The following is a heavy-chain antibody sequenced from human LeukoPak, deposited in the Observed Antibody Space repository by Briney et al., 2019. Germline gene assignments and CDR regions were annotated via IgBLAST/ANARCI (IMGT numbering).Heavy chain of an antibody. V-gene: IGHV3-23*01. CDR1: GFTFSSYA. D-gene: IGHD7-27*01. CDR2: ISGSGGTT. Sequence: PGGSLRLSCAASGFTFSSYAMSWVRQAPGKGLEWVSAISGSGGTTYNADSVKGRFTISRDNSKDTLYLQMNDVRPEDTAVYYCASSALGRADWLDPWGLGTPVTVSS. J-gene: IGHJ5*02. CDR3: ASSALGRADWLDP.